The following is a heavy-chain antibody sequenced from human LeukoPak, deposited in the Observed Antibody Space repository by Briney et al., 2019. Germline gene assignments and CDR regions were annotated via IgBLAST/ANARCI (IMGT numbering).Heavy chain of an antibody. D-gene: IGHD3-10*01. CDR2: IYHTGST. V-gene: IGHV4-38-2*01. CDR1: GFSISSDNY. J-gene: IGHJ6*03. Sequence: SETLSLTCAVSGFSISSDNYWGWIRQPPGEGLEWIGSIYHTGSTYYNPSLKSRVTISVDTSKNQFSLKLNSVTAADTAVYYCARLSYYYYYMDVWGRGTTVTVSS. CDR3: ARLSYYYYYMDV.